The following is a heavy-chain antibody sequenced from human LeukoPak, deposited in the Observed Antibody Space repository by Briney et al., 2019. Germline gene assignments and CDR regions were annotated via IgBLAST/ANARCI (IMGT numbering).Heavy chain of an antibody. CDR2: ISSSGSTI. D-gene: IGHD3-10*01. CDR1: GFTFSDYY. J-gene: IGHJ4*02. Sequence: GGSLRLSCVASGFTFSDYYMSWIRQAPGKGLEWVSYISSSGSTIYYADSVKGRFTISRDNAKNSLYLQMNSLRAEDTAVYYCARDRWGHGSGSYYNRFDYWGQGTLVTVSS. V-gene: IGHV3-11*01. CDR3: ARDRWGHGSGSYYNRFDY.